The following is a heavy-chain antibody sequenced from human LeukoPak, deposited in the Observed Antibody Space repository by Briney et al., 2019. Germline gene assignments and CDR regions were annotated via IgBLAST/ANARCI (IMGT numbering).Heavy chain of an antibody. V-gene: IGHV1-69*06. J-gene: IGHJ2*01. CDR1: GGTFSSYA. CDR2: IIPIFGTA. D-gene: IGHD4-17*01. Sequence: GSSVKVSCKASGGTFSSYAISWVRQAPGQGLDWMGGIIPIFGTANYAQKFQGRVTITADKSTSTAYMELSSLRSEDTAVYYCARGPGDYGDYLAYWYFDLWGRGTLVTVSS. CDR3: ARGPGDYGDYLAYWYFDL.